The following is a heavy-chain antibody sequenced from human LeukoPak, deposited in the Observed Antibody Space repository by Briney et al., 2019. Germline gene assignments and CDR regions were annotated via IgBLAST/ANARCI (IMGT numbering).Heavy chain of an antibody. J-gene: IGHJ4*02. CDR3: ARDYSSSWYASFDY. D-gene: IGHD6-13*01. Sequence: GGSLRLSCAASGFTFSSYAMSWVRQAPGKGLEWVSAISGSGGSTYYADSVKGRFTISRDNSKNTLYLQMNSLRAEDTAVYYCARDYSSSWYASFDYWGQGTLVTVSS. CDR1: GFTFSSYA. V-gene: IGHV3-23*01. CDR2: ISGSGGST.